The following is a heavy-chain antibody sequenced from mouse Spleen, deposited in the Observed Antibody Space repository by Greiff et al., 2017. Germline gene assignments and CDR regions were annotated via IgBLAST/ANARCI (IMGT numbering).Heavy chain of an antibody. CDR1: GYTFTSYW. CDR2: IYPGSGST. Sequence: QVQLQQPGAELVKPGASVKMSCKASGYTFTSYWINWVKQRPGQGLAWIGDIYPGSGSTNYTEKFKSKATLTVDTSSSTAYMQLSRLTSEDSAVYCCARERYRYYGVARFAYWGPRTLFTSSA. V-gene: IGHV1-55*01. D-gene: IGHD1-1*01. CDR3: ARERYRYYGVARFAY. J-gene: IGHJ3*01.